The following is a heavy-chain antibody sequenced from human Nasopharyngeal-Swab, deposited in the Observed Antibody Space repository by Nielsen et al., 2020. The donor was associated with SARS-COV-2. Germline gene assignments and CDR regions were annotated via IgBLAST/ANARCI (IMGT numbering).Heavy chain of an antibody. CDR1: GGSIRSYY. CDR3: ARDTPNYGMDV. CDR2: VYYTGST. J-gene: IGHJ6*01. D-gene: IGHD2-15*01. V-gene: IGHV4-59*01. Sequence: SETLSLTCTVSGGSIRSYYWSWIRQSPGKELDWIGHVYYTGSTQYNPSLKSRVTVSIDTSDNQFSLKLSSVTAADTAVYYCARDTPNYGMDVWGQGTSVTVSS.